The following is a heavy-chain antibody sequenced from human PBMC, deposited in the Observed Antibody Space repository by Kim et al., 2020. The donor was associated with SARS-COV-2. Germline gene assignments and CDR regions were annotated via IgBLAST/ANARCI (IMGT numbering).Heavy chain of an antibody. CDR1: GYTFTSYY. Sequence: ASVKVSCKASGYTFTSYYMHWVRQAPGQGLEWMGIINPSGGSPSYAQKFQGGVTMTRDTSTSTVYMKLGSLRSEDTAVYYCARVPTTVVTMDYYYGMDVWGQGTTVTVSS. V-gene: IGHV1-46*01. J-gene: IGHJ6*02. D-gene: IGHD4-17*01. CDR2: INPSGGSP. CDR3: ARVPTTVVTMDYYYGMDV.